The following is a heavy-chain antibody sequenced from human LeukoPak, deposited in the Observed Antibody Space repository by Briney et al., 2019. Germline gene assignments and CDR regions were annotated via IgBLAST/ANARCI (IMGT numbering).Heavy chain of an antibody. Sequence: GGSLRLSCAASGFTFSSYSMNWVRQAPGKGLEWVSSISISSSDIYYADSVKGRFTISRDNAKNSLYLQMNSLRAEDTAVYYCVREVRAGRVDYWGQGTLVTVSS. CDR2: ISISSSDI. CDR3: VREVRAGRVDY. J-gene: IGHJ4*02. V-gene: IGHV3-21*01. CDR1: GFTFSSYS. D-gene: IGHD3-10*01.